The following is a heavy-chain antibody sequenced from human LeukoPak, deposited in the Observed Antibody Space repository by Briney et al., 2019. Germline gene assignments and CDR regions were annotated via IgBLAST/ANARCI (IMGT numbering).Heavy chain of an antibody. V-gene: IGHV3-13*04. D-gene: IGHD3-10*01. CDR2: IDTAGGT. Sequence: PGGSQRLSCAASGFTFSSYDMHWVRQGPGKGLEWVSGIDTAGGTYYAGSVKGRFTISRENAKNSFYLQMNSLRAGDTAVYFCTRRMRGLGSYSDAFDIWGQGTMVTVSS. CDR1: GFTFSSYD. CDR3: TRRMRGLGSYSDAFDI. J-gene: IGHJ3*02.